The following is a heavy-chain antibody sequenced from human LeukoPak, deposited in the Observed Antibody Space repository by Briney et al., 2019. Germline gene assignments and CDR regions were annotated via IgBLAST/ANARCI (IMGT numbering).Heavy chain of an antibody. CDR1: GYTFTGYY. CDR3: ARVGAPTGDWEAFDI. CDR2: INPNSGDT. D-gene: IGHD2-21*02. Sequence: ASVKVSCKASGYTFTGYYMHWVRQAPGQGLEWMGWINPNSGDTNYAQKFQGRVTVTRDTSISTAYMELSRLRSDDTAVYYCARVGAPTGDWEAFDIWGQGTMVTVSS. V-gene: IGHV1-2*02. J-gene: IGHJ3*02.